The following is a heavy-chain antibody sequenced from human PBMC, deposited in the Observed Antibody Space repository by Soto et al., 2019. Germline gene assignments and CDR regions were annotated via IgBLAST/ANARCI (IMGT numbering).Heavy chain of an antibody. D-gene: IGHD3-3*01. CDR2: TYYVGST. CDR3: ARRVRHADAFDI. CDR1: GGSISSSGYY. Sequence: SQNLSLTCTVSGGSISSSGYYWAWIRQNPGKGLEWIGYTYYVGSTHYNPSLKSRVSISVDTSRNQFSLNLNSVTAADTAVYFCARRVRHADAFDIWGQGTMVTVSS. J-gene: IGHJ3*02. V-gene: IGHV4-31*03.